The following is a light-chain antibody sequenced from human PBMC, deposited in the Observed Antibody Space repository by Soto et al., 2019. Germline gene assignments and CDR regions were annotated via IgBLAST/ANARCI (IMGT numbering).Light chain of an antibody. CDR3: QQYGSSHPIT. J-gene: IGKJ5*01. CDR2: GTS. Sequence: EVVVTQSPAIMSDSPGQRATLSCTASQSISRSSAWYQQKPRQAPRLLVYGTSSRATGIPDRFSGSGSGTDFILTISRLERDDFAAHYCQQYGSSHPITFGQGTRLE. CDR1: QSISRSS. V-gene: IGKV3-20*01.